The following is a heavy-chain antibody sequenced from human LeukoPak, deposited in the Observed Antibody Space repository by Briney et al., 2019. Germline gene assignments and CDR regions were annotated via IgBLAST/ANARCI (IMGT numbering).Heavy chain of an antibody. V-gene: IGHV3-48*04. CDR2: ISSSGSTI. J-gene: IGHJ3*02. Sequence: GGSLRLFCAASGFTFSSYSMNWVRQAPGKGLEWVSYISSSGSTIYYADSVKGRFTISRDNAKNSLYLQMNSLRAEDTAVYYCAREWELLRAFDIWGQGTMVTVSS. CDR3: AREWELLRAFDI. CDR1: GFTFSSYS. D-gene: IGHD1-26*01.